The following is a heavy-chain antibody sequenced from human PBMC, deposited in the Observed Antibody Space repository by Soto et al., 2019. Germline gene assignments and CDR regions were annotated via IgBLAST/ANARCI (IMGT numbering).Heavy chain of an antibody. CDR2: INPSGGSK. J-gene: IGHJ4*02. CDR1: GFTFSTSA. Sequence: GASVKVSCKASGFTFSTSAVQWVRQARGQRPEWMGIINPSGGSKTYAQKFQGRVTLTRDTSTTTVYMELSSLKSDDTAMYYCGGATRQPYYFDYWGQGTLVTVSS. V-gene: IGHV1-46*03. CDR3: GGATRQPYYFDY. D-gene: IGHD6-6*01.